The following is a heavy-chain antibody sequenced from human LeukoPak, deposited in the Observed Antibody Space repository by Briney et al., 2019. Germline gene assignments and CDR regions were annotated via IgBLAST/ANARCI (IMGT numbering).Heavy chain of an antibody. D-gene: IGHD6-19*01. J-gene: IGHJ4*02. V-gene: IGHV3-23*01. CDR3: AKVPRLALTFDY. CDR2: ISGSGGST. Sequence: GGSLRLSCAASGFTLSSYAMSWVRQAPGKGLEWVSAISGSGGSTYYADSVKGRFTISRDNSKNTLYLQMNSLRAEDTAVYYCAKVPRLALTFDYWGQGTLVTVSS. CDR1: GFTLSSYA.